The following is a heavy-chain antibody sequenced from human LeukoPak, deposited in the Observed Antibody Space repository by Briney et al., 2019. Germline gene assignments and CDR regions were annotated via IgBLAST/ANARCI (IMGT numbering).Heavy chain of an antibody. J-gene: IGHJ4*02. D-gene: IGHD6-13*01. Sequence: GGSLRLSSAASGFTFSSYGMHWVRQAPGKGLEWVAVISYDGSNKYYADSVKGRFTISRDNSKNTLYLQMNSLRAEDTAVYYCANEKYSSSACAYWGQGTLVTVSS. CDR2: ISYDGSNK. CDR1: GFTFSSYG. CDR3: ANEKYSSSACAY. V-gene: IGHV3-30*18.